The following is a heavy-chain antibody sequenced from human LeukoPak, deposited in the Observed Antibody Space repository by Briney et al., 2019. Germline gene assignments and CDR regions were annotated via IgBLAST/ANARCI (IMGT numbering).Heavy chain of an antibody. CDR1: QSIVSSRY. CDR2: IYDGGKT. Sequence: GGSLRLSCAASQSIVSSRYMSWVRQAPGKGLEWVSIIYDGGKTYYADSVKGRFTISRDNFKNTLYLQMNNLRAEDTAVYFCGRDDADVKNYGIQYWGQGTLVTVSS. V-gene: IGHV3-53*01. D-gene: IGHD5-24*01. CDR3: GRDDADVKNYGIQY. J-gene: IGHJ4*02.